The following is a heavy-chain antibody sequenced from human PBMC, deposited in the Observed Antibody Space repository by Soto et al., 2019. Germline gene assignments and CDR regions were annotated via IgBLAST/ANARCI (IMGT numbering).Heavy chain of an antibody. Sequence: GGSLRLSCAASGFTFSSYGMHWVRQAPGKGLEWVAVISYDGSDKYYADSVKGRFTISRDNSNNTLYLQMDSLRAEDTAVYYCAQGVVVAPTSLQFSGPGPLLTVFS. CDR2: ISYDGSDK. CDR3: AQGVVVAPTSLQF. D-gene: IGHD2-15*01. V-gene: IGHV3-30*18. CDR1: GFTFSSYG. J-gene: IGHJ1*01.